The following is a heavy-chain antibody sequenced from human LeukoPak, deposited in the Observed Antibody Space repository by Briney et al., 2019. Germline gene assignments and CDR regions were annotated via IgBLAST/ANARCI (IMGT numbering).Heavy chain of an antibody. CDR1: GGSISPHY. Sequence: SETLSLTCTVSGGSISPHYWTWIRQPAGTRLEWIGRTHISGSTNYNPSLKSRVTMSLETSKNQFSLRLNSVTAADTAVYYCARERYPNLVDYWGQGTLVTVSS. J-gene: IGHJ4*02. CDR2: THISGST. V-gene: IGHV4-4*07. D-gene: IGHD3-9*01. CDR3: ARERYPNLVDY.